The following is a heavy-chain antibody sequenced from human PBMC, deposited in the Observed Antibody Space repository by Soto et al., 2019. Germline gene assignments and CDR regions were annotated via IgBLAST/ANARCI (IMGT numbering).Heavy chain of an antibody. CDR3: ARDPGYSSGWSCDH. D-gene: IGHD6-19*01. J-gene: IGHJ4*02. V-gene: IGHV1-18*01. Sequence: GASVKVSCKASGHTFTSYGVSWVRQAPGQGLEWMGWISTYNGNTNYAQKFQDRVTMTTDTSTYTAYMELRSLRSDDTAVYYCARDPGYSSGWSCDHWGQGTLVTVSS. CDR1: GHTFTSYG. CDR2: ISTYNGNT.